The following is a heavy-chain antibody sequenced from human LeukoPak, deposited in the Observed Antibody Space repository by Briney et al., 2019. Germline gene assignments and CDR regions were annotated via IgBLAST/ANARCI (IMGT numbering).Heavy chain of an antibody. J-gene: IGHJ4*02. D-gene: IGHD3-3*01. V-gene: IGHV1-69*13. CDR1: GGTFSSYA. Sequence: SVKVSCKASGGTFSSYAISWVRQAPGQGLEWMGGVIPIFGTANYAQKFQGRVTITADESTSTAYMELSSLRSEDTAVYYCARDAHYDFWSGYYSTWPLGYWGQGTLVTVSS. CDR3: ARDAHYDFWSGYYSTWPLGY. CDR2: VIPIFGTA.